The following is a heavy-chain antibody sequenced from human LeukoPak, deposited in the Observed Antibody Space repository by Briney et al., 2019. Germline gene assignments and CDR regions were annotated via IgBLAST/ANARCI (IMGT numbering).Heavy chain of an antibody. CDR3: AKGDDSSGPYYFDY. CDR1: GFTFDDYA. CDR2: ISWNSGSI. Sequence: GGSLRLSCAASGFTFDDYAMHWVRQAPGKGLEWVSGISWNSGSIGYADSVKGRFTISRGNAKNSLYLQMNSLRAEDTALYYCAKGDDSSGPYYFDYWGQGTLVTVSS. J-gene: IGHJ4*02. V-gene: IGHV3-9*01. D-gene: IGHD3-22*01.